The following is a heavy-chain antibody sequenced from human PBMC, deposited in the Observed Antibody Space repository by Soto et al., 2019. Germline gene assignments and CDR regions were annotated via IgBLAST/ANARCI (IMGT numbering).Heavy chain of an antibody. CDR2: IYSSGIT. V-gene: IGHV4-30-4*01. CDR3: ARGVLEAPTIFFDFWSPVVDV. CDR1: GGSISSGDYY. Sequence: QLQLQESGPGLVRPSQTLSLTCSVSGGSISSGDYYWTWIRQSPGEGLEWIGDIYSSGITNFNPSLKSRLGRSVDTSKNQFALRLHSLAAADTAVYYCARGVLEAPTIFFDFWSPVVDVWGQGTTVIVSS. D-gene: IGHD3-3*01. J-gene: IGHJ6*02.